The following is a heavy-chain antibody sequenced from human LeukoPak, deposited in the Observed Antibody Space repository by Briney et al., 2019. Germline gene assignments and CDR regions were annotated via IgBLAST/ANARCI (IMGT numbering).Heavy chain of an antibody. CDR2: IIPIFGTA. J-gene: IGHJ4*02. CDR1: GGTFSSYA. D-gene: IGHD1-26*01. CDR3: ASSIVGAWEFDY. V-gene: IGHV1-69*05. Sequence: SVKVSCKASGGTFSSYAISWVRQAPGQGLEWMGGIIPIFGTANYAQKFQGRVTITTDESTSTAYMELSSLRSEDMAVYYCASSIVGAWEFDYWGQGTLVTVSS.